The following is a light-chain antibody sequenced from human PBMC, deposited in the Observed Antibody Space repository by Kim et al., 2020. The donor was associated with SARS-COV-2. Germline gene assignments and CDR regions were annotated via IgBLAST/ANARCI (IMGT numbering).Light chain of an antibody. CDR1: QSVSRSY. CDR2: GAS. V-gene: IGKV3-20*01. CDR3: EQYGNSPWT. Sequence: EIVLTQSPATLSVSPGERATLSCRASQSVSRSYLSWYQQKPGQAPRLLIYGASSRATGIPARFSGSGSGTDFTLTISRLEPEDFAVYYSEQYGNSPWTFGQGTKVDIK. J-gene: IGKJ1*01.